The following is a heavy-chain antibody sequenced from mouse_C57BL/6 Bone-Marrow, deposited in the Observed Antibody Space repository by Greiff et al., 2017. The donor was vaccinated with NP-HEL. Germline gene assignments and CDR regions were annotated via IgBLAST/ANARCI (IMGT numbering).Heavy chain of an antibody. CDR3: ARGGYSFDY. Sequence: QLQQPGAELVRPGSSVKLSCKASGYTFTSYWMDWVKQRPGQGLEWIGNIYPSDSETHYNQKFKDKATLTVDKSSSTAYMQLSSLTSEDSAVYYCARGGYSFDYWGQGTTLTVSS. J-gene: IGHJ2*01. CDR1: GYTFTSYW. CDR2: IYPSDSET. V-gene: IGHV1-61*01.